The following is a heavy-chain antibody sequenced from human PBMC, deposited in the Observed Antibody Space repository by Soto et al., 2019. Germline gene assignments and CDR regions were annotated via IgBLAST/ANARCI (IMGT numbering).Heavy chain of an antibody. D-gene: IGHD2-2*01. V-gene: IGHV4-34*01. CDR2: INHSGST. CDR3: ARGGRDVVIVPAARYGDYYYGLDV. CDR1: DGSFPNYY. Sequence: QVQLQPWGAGLLKPSETLSLTCAVYDGSFPNYYWTWIRQPPGKGLEWIGEINHSGSTNYNPSLRCRVTISVDSAKDQFSLSLYSVTAADTAVYFCARGGRDVVIVPAARYGDYYYGLDVWGQGTTVTVSS. J-gene: IGHJ6*02.